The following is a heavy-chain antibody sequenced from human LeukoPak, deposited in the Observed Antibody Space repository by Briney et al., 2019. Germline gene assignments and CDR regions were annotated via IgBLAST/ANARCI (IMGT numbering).Heavy chain of an antibody. V-gene: IGHV4-39*01. Sequence: SQTLSLTCTVSGGSISSSSYYWGWIRQPPGKGLEWIGSIYYSGSTYYNPSLKSRVTISVDTSKNQFSLKLSSVTAADTAVYYCARPLTTVVPDAFDIWGQGTMVTVSS. CDR3: ARPLTTVVPDAFDI. D-gene: IGHD4-23*01. CDR1: GGSISSSSYY. CDR2: IYYSGST. J-gene: IGHJ3*02.